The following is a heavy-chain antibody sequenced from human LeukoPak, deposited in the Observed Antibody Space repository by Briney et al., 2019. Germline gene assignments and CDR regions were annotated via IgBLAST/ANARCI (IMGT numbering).Heavy chain of an antibody. D-gene: IGHD3-22*01. V-gene: IGHV3-30*03. J-gene: IGHJ4*02. CDR1: GFTFNNFG. CDR3: ARSPRDSRDWTGTLDY. CDR2: ISYSGSVQ. Sequence: GMSLRLSCAASGFTFNNFGMHWVRPAPGKGLEWVSVISYSGSVQFYADSVRGRFTISRDASKNTVHLQMNSLRVEDTAVYYCARSPRDSRDWTGTLDYWGQGALVTVSS.